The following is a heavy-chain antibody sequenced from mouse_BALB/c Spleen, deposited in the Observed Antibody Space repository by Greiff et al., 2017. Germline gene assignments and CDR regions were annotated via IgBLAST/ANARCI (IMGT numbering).Heavy chain of an antibody. CDR1: GFSLTSYG. D-gene: IGHD1-1*01. J-gene: IGHJ4*01. CDR2: IWSGGST. CDR3: ARVPYYYGSSYNYAMDY. Sequence: VQLQQSGPGLVQPSQSLSITCTVSGFSLTSYGVHWVRQSPGKGLEWLGVIWSGGSTDYNAAFISRLSISKDNSKSQVFLKMNSLQTDDTAMYYCARVPYYYGSSYNYAMDYWGQGTSVTVSS. V-gene: IGHV2-4-1*01.